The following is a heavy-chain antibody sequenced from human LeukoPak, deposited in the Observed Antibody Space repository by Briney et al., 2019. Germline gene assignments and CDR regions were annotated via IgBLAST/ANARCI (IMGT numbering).Heavy chain of an antibody. J-gene: IGHJ1*01. CDR3: ARRLLGYCSGGSCYSGYFQH. D-gene: IGHD2-15*01. CDR2: INHSGST. CDR1: GGSFSGYY. Sequence: PSATLSLTCAVYGGSFSGYYWSWIRQPPGKGLERIGEINHSGSTNYNPSLKSRVTISVDTSKNQFSLKLSSVTAADTAMYYCARRLLGYCSGGSCYSGYFQHWGQGTLVTVSS. V-gene: IGHV4-34*01.